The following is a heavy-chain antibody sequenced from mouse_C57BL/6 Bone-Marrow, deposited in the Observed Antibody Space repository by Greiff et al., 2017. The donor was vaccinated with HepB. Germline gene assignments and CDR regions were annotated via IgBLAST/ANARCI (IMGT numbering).Heavy chain of an antibody. CDR3: AREILYYYGSSYGWYFDV. V-gene: IGHV1-7*01. Sequence: VQLQQSGAELAKPGASVKLSCKASGYTFTSYWMHWVKQRPGQGLEWIGYINPSSGYTKYNQKFKDKATLTADKSSSTAYMQLSSLTYEDSAVYYCAREILYYYGSSYGWYFDVWGTGTTVTVSS. CDR1: GYTFTSYW. CDR2: INPSSGYT. J-gene: IGHJ1*03. D-gene: IGHD1-1*01.